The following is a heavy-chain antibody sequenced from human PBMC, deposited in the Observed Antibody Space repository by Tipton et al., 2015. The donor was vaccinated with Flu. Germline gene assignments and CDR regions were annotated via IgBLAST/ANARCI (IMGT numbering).Heavy chain of an antibody. CDR2: FYYDVGT. D-gene: IGHD5-24*01. J-gene: IGHJ4*02. Sequence: TLSLTCTVSGVSFTRSGSYWGWIRQPQGKGLEWIGSFYYDVGTYYNPSLNSRVTITVDESKNQFSLRLTSVTAADTAVYYCVRTKDGYTLSNFVYWGQGTLVTVSS. CDR3: VRTKDGYTLSNFVY. CDR1: GVSFTRSGSY. V-gene: IGHV4-39*07.